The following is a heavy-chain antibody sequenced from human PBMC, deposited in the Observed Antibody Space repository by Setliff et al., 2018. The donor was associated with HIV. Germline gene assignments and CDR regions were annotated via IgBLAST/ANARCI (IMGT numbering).Heavy chain of an antibody. J-gene: IGHJ4*02. D-gene: IGHD6-6*01. CDR3: ARSGSTSPYYYDN. CDR2: VDDSGST. Sequence: SETLSLTCTVSGGSISTYYWSWIRQAPGRGLEWIGYVDDSGSTYYNTSLKSRITISVDTSKNQFYLRMSAATAADTVVYYCARSGSTSPYYYDNWGQGTLVTVSS. CDR1: GGSISTYY. V-gene: IGHV4-59*12.